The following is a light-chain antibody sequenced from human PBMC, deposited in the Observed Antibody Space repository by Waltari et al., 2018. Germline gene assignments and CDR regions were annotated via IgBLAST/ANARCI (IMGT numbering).Light chain of an antibody. V-gene: IGLV2-11*01. CDR3: CSFSGTYYV. J-gene: IGLJ1*01. Sequence: QSALTQPRSVSGTPGQSVTISCTGTSSDVGSYNYVSWYQQHPGKAPKLMIYDVTKRPSGVPDRFSGSSSGNTASLTISGLQAEDEADYHCCSFSGTYYVFGTGTEVTVL. CDR2: DVT. CDR1: SSDVGSYNY.